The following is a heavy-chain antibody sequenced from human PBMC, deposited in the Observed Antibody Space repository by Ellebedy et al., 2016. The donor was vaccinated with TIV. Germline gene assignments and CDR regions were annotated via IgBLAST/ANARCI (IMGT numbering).Heavy chain of an antibody. J-gene: IGHJ5*01. CDR3: ARGSGPNWLDP. D-gene: IGHD6-19*01. CDR1: GFTFTRYG. Sequence: AASVKVSCKASGFTFTRYGINWVRQAPGQGLEWTGWITGYSGNTDYAQKFQGRVTMTTDTGTNTGYMELTSLTSDDTAVYYCARGSGPNWLDPWGQGTLVTVSS. V-gene: IGHV1-18*04. CDR2: ITGYSGNT.